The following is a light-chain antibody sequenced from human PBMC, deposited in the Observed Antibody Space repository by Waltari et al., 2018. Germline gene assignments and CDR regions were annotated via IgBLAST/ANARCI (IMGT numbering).Light chain of an antibody. CDR3: QRYVSLPVT. CDR2: DSS. CDR1: QSVSRT. J-gene: IGKJ1*01. Sequence: EIVLTQSPGTLSLSPGERATLSCRASQSVSRTLAWYQQKPGQAPRLLIYDSSSRATGIPVMFSGSGSGTDFSLTITRLEPEDFAVYYCQRYVSLPVTFGQGTKVEIK. V-gene: IGKV3-20*01.